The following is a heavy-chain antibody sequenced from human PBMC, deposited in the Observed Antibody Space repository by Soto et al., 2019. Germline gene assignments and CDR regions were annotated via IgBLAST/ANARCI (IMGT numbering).Heavy chain of an antibody. CDR2: IWYDGSNK. Sequence: QVQLVESGGGVVQPGRSLRLSCAASGFTFSSYGMHWVRQAPGKGLEWVAVIWYDGSNKYYADSVKGRFTISRDNSKNPLYLQMNSLGGGDTGWDYWCRVERFLGPSDLLGPGTLVTVSS. V-gene: IGHV3-33*01. D-gene: IGHD3-3*01. CDR1: GFTFSSYG. CDR3: CRVERFLGPSDL. J-gene: IGHJ5*02.